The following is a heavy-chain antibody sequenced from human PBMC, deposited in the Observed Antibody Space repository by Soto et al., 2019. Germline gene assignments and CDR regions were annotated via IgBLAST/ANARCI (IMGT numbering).Heavy chain of an antibody. D-gene: IGHD3-10*02. CDR1: GFTFSIYS. Sequence: EVQLVESGGGLVKPGGSLRLSCAASGFTFSIYSIAWVRQVPGKGLEWVSSISGDSNYIYYADSVKGRFTISRDNAKNSLYLQMNSLSAEDTAVYFCAREAHFYGRSDVFDIWGQGTMVTVSS. CDR3: AREAHFYGRSDVFDI. J-gene: IGHJ3*02. V-gene: IGHV3-21*01. CDR2: ISGDSNYI.